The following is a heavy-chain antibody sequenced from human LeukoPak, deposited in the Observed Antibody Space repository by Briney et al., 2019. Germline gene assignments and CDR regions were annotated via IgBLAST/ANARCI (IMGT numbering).Heavy chain of an antibody. Sequence: PGGSLRLSCAASGFTFSSYAMSWVRQAPGKGLEWVAVIWYDGSNKYYADSVKGRFTISRDNSKNTLYLQMNSLRAEDTAVYYCARDRKQWLDYWGQGTLVTVSS. D-gene: IGHD6-19*01. CDR1: GFTFSSYA. V-gene: IGHV3-33*08. J-gene: IGHJ4*02. CDR2: IWYDGSNK. CDR3: ARDRKQWLDY.